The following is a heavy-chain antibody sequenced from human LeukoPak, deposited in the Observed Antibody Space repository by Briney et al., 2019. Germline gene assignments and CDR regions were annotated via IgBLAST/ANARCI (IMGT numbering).Heavy chain of an antibody. J-gene: IGHJ6*02. V-gene: IGHV4-39*07. CDR1: GDPISSSSYS. CDR2: IYYSGST. D-gene: IGHD3-10*01. CDR3: ARGPSVLLWFGELLNGMDV. Sequence: SETLSLTCTVSGDPISSSSYSWGWIRQPPGKGLEWIGSIYYSGSTYYNPSLKSRVTISVDTSKNQFSLKLTSVTAADTAVYYCARGPSVLLWFGELLNGMDVWGQGTTVTVSS.